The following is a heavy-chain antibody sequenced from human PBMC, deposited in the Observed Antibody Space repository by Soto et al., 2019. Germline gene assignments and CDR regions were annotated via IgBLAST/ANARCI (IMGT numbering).Heavy chain of an antibody. J-gene: IGHJ5*02. CDR3: ARGLPYCSSTSCYLGNKKYDWFDP. CDR1: GYTFTSYY. CDR2: MNPNSGNT. Sequence: ASVKVSCKASGYTFTSYYMHWVRQATGQGLEWMGWMNPNSGNTGYAQKFQGRVTMTRNTSISTAYMELSSLRSEDTAVYYCARGLPYCSSTSCYLGNKKYDWFDPWGQGTLVTVSS. V-gene: IGHV1-8*02. D-gene: IGHD2-2*01.